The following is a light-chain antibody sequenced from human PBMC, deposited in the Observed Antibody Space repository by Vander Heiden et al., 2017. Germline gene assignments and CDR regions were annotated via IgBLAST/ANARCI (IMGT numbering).Light chain of an antibody. V-gene: IGLV1-44*01. CDR1: SSNIGSNT. CDR2: NDN. J-gene: IGLJ3*02. Sequence: QSVLPQPPSVSGTPGHRLSISRSGDSSNIGSNTVNWYVQFPGAAPKVLIYNDNQRPSGVSDRFSGSKSGISASLAISGLQSDDEADYYCAAWDDGRNGWVFGGGTRLTVL. CDR3: AAWDDGRNGWV.